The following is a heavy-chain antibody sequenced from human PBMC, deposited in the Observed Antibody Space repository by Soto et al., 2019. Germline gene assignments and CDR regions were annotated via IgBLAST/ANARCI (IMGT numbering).Heavy chain of an antibody. D-gene: IGHD4-17*01. CDR1: GFTFSSYW. CDR3: ARDRTTTVIYFDY. J-gene: IGHJ4*02. V-gene: IGHV3-7*01. Sequence: GGSLRLSCAASGFTFSSYWMSWVRQAPGKGLEWVANIKQDGSEKYYVDSVKGRFTISRDNAKNSLYLQMNSLRAEDTAVYYCARDRTTTVIYFDYWGQGTLVTVSS. CDR2: IKQDGSEK.